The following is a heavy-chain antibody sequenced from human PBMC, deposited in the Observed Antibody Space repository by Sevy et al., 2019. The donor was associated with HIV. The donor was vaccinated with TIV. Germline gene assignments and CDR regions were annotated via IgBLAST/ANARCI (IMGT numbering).Heavy chain of an antibody. J-gene: IGHJ4*02. V-gene: IGHV3-30*02. CDR3: AKDLAGPGTRYFDY. CDR1: GFTFSNFG. CDR2: IGSDGSDK. D-gene: IGHD6-13*01. Sequence: AGSLRLSCTASGFTFSNFGMHWVRQVPGKELEWVTFIGSDGSDKYYAASVKGRFTISRDDSKNTLYLQMDSLRAEDTAIYYCAKDLAGPGTRYFDYWGQGTLVTVSS.